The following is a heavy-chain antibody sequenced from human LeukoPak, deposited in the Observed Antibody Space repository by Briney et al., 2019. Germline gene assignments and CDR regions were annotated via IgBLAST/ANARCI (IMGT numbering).Heavy chain of an antibody. Sequence: PGRSLRLSCAASGFTFSSYAMHWVRQAPGKGLEWVAVISYDGSNKYYADSVKGRFTISRDNSKNTLYLQMNSLRAEDTAVYYCARESTARLLWFGELIEFGFDYWGQGTLVTVSS. V-gene: IGHV3-30-3*01. J-gene: IGHJ4*02. CDR1: GFTFSSYA. D-gene: IGHD3-10*01. CDR3: ARESTARLLWFGELIEFGFDY. CDR2: ISYDGSNK.